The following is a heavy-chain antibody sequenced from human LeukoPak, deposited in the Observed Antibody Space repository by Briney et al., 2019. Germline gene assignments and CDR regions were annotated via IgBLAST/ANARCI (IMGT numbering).Heavy chain of an antibody. CDR1: GYTFTSYD. Sequence: SVKVSCKASGYTFTSYDINWVRQAPGQGLEWMGGIIPIFGTANYAQKFQGGVTITADKSTSTAYMELSSLGSEDTAVYYCARVEGYSSGWYQGCFDYWGQGTLVTVSS. D-gene: IGHD6-19*01. V-gene: IGHV1-69*06. CDR2: IIPIFGTA. CDR3: ARVEGYSSGWYQGCFDY. J-gene: IGHJ4*02.